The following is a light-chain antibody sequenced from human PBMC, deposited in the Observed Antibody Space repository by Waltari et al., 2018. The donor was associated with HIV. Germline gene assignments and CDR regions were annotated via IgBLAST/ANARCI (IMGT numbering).Light chain of an antibody. V-gene: IGKV1-39*01. CDR1: QSISNY. J-gene: IGKJ2*01. Sequence: DIQMTQSPSSLSASVGDRVTLTCRASQSISNYLNWYQQKPGRAPNLLIYAASSLQSGVPSRFSGSGSGTDFTLTISSLQPEDFATYYCQQHYTSPYTFGQGTKLEIK. CDR2: AAS. CDR3: QQHYTSPYT.